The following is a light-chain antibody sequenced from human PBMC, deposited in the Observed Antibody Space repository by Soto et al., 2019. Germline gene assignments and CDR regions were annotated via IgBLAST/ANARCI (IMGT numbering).Light chain of an antibody. J-gene: IGKJ1*01. Sequence: DIVMTQSPATLSVSPGERATLSCRASQSVSSNLAWYQQKPGQAPRLLIYGASTRATGIPARFSGSGSGTEFTLTISILQSEDFAVYYWQQYNNWPFPSWTFGQGTKVEIK. V-gene: IGKV3-15*01. CDR3: QQYNNWPFPSWT. CDR2: GAS. CDR1: QSVSSN.